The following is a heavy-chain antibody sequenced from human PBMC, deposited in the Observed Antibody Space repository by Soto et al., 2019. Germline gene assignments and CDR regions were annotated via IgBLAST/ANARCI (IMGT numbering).Heavy chain of an antibody. CDR1: GFTFSSYG. D-gene: IGHD4-17*01. CDR2: ISYDGSNK. Sequence: GGSLRLSCAASGFTFSSYGMHWVRQAPGKGLEWVAVISYDGSNKYYADSVKGRFTISRDNSKNTLYLQMNSLRAEDTAVYYCAKDRETTPGYWGQGTLVTVSS. J-gene: IGHJ4*02. V-gene: IGHV3-30*18. CDR3: AKDRETTPGY.